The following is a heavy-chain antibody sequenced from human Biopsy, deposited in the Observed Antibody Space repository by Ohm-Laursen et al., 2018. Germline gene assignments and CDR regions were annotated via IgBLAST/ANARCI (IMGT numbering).Heavy chain of an antibody. Sequence: SVNVSCKVSGYTLTALSMHWVRQAPGRGLEWMGGFAPENGKTIYAQKFQGRITMTEDTSTDTAYMELSSLRSEDTAVYYCAADINVWNVNYWGQGTQVTVSS. CDR2: FAPENGKT. D-gene: IGHD1-1*01. CDR1: GYTLTALS. J-gene: IGHJ4*02. CDR3: AADINVWNVNY. V-gene: IGHV1-24*01.